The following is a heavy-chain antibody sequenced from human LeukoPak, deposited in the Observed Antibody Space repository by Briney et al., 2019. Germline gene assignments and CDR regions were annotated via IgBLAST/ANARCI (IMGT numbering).Heavy chain of an antibody. CDR2: ISGSGGST. D-gene: IGHD6-19*01. J-gene: IGHJ4*02. CDR3: AKDLVVAGSFDY. V-gene: IGHV3-23*01. CDR1: GFTFSSYA. Sequence: GGSLRLSCAASGFTFSSYAMSWVRQAPGKGLEWVSAISGSGGSTYYADSVKGRFTISRDNPKNTLYLQMNSLRAEDTAVYYCAKDLVVAGSFDYWGQGTLVTVSS.